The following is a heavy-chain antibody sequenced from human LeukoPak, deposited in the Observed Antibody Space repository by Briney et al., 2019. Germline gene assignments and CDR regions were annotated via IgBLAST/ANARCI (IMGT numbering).Heavy chain of an antibody. Sequence: ASVKVSCKASGYTFTSYAMHWVRQAPGQRLEWMGWINAGNGNTKYSQKFQGRVTITRDTSASTAYMELSSLGSEDTAVYYCARKAAAPSPLLYYGMDVWGQGTTVTVSS. V-gene: IGHV1-3*01. CDR2: INAGNGNT. J-gene: IGHJ6*02. D-gene: IGHD6-13*01. CDR3: ARKAAAPSPLLYYGMDV. CDR1: GYTFTSYA.